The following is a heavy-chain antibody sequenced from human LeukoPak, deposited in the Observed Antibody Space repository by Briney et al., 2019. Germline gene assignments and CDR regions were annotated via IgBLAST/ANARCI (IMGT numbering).Heavy chain of an antibody. CDR3: ARNVGWYTHDT. CDR2: IYGSGST. CDR1: GDSLSSHY. V-gene: IGHV4-59*08. Sequence: SETLSLTCTVSGDSLSSHYWSWIRQPPGKGLEWIGYIYGSGSTHYDPSLRSRVTISEDTSKNQFSPKLTSVTAADTAVYYCARNVGWYTHDTWGQGTLVTVSS. D-gene: IGHD6-19*01. J-gene: IGHJ5*02.